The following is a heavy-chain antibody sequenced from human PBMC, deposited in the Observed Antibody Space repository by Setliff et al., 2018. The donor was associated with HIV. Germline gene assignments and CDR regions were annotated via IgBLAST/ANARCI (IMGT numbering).Heavy chain of an antibody. CDR3: AAGGASSTDHLSSFSERSLYILDS. CDR1: GFTFDDYA. J-gene: IGHJ4*02. D-gene: IGHD2-2*01. CDR2: ISWSSGSI. Sequence: LRLSCAASGFTFDDYAMHWVRQAPGKGLEWVSGISWSSGSIGYADSVKGRFTISRDNAKNSLYLQMNSLRAEDTALYYCAAGGASSTDHLSSFSERSLYILDSWGQGTLVTVSS. V-gene: IGHV3-9*01.